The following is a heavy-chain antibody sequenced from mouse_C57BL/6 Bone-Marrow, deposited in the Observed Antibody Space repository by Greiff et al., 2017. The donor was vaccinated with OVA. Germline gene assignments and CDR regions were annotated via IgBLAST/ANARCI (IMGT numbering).Heavy chain of an antibody. Sequence: VHVKQSGAELVRPGASVKLSCTASGFNIKDDYMHWVKQRPEQGLEWIGWIDPENGDTEYASKFQGKATITADTSSNTAYLQLSSLTSEDTAVYYYTTVTTVVDYWGQGTTLTVSS. V-gene: IGHV14-4*01. D-gene: IGHD1-1*01. J-gene: IGHJ2*01. CDR3: TTVTTVVDY. CDR1: GFNIKDDY. CDR2: IDPENGDT.